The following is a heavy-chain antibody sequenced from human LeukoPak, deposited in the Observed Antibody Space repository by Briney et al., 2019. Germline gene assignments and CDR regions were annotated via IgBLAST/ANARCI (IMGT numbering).Heavy chain of an antibody. Sequence: PGGSLRLSCAASEFTFSNFGMNWVRQAPGKGLEWVSYISSSSSSIYYADSVRGRVTISRDYAKNSLYLQMNSLRDEDTAVYYCARDSGGSSGWYYFDYWGQGTLVTVSS. CDR2: ISSSSSSI. J-gene: IGHJ4*02. V-gene: IGHV3-48*02. CDR3: ARDSGGSSGWYYFDY. D-gene: IGHD6-13*01. CDR1: EFTFSNFG.